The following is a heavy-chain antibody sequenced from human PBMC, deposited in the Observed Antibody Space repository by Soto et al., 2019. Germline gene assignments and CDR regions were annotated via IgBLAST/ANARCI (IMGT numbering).Heavy chain of an antibody. CDR1: GFTFSSYG. D-gene: IGHD6-19*01. V-gene: IGHV3-30*18. Sequence: QVQLVESGGGVVQPGRSLRLSCAASGFTFSSYGMHWVRQAPGKGLEWVAVISYDGSNKYYADSVKGRFTISRDNSKNTLYLQMNSLRAEDTAVYYCAKAREWLDAFDIWGQGTMVTVSS. CDR2: ISYDGSNK. J-gene: IGHJ3*02. CDR3: AKAREWLDAFDI.